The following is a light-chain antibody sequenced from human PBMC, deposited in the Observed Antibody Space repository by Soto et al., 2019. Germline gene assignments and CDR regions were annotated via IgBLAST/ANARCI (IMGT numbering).Light chain of an antibody. CDR3: QSYDSSLSGWV. Sequence: QSVLTQPPSMSGAPGQRVTIFCTGSSSNIGAGYDVHWYQQLPGTAPKLLIYGNTNRPSGVPDRFSDSKSDTSASLAITGLQAEDEADYYCQSYDSSLSGWVFGGGTKLTVL. CDR2: GNT. CDR1: SSNIGAGYD. V-gene: IGLV1-40*01. J-gene: IGLJ3*02.